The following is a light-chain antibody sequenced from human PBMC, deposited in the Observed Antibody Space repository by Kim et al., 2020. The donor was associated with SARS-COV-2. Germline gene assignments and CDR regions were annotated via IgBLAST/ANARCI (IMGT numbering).Light chain of an antibody. CDR1: QDISKL. CDR2: RAY. J-gene: IGKJ1*01. V-gene: IGKV1-27*01. CDR3: QRYNTAPWT. Sequence: ESVGDRVTITCRSSQDISKLLAWYQQKPGKAPNLLIFRAYVLQSGVPSRFSGGGSGTDFTLTISSLQPEDVATYYCQRYNTAPWTFGQGTKVDIK.